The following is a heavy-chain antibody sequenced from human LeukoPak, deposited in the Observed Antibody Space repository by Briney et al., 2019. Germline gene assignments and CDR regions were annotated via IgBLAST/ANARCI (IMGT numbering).Heavy chain of an antibody. Sequence: SETLSLTCTVSGGSMRSDSYYWGWIRQPPGKGLEWIGSIFYSGTTYYNSSLKSRVTISLDTSKKEFSLRMSSVTAADTAVYYCARGRGWFDPWGQGTLVTVSS. CDR1: GGSMRSDSYY. J-gene: IGHJ5*02. V-gene: IGHV4-39*07. CDR2: IFYSGTT. CDR3: ARGRGWFDP.